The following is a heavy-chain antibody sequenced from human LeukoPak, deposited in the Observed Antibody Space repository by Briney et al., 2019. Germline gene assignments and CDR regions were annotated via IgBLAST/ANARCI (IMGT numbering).Heavy chain of an antibody. J-gene: IGHJ4*02. CDR1: GGTFSSYA. D-gene: IGHD6-6*01. V-gene: IGHV1-69*05. Sequence: ASVKVSCKASGGTFSSYAISWVRQAPGQGLEWMGGIIPIFGTANYAQKFQGRVTITTDESTSTAYMELSSLRSEDTAVYYCARSGIAARRGPFDYWGQGTLVTVSS. CDR2: IIPIFGTA. CDR3: ARSGIAARRGPFDY.